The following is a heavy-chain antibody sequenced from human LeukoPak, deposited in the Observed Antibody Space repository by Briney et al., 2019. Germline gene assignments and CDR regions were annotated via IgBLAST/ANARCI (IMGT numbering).Heavy chain of an antibody. CDR2: IYYSGST. CDR1: GGSISSYY. D-gene: IGHD3-22*01. Sequence: SETVSLTCTASGGSISSYYWSWIRQPPGKGLEWIGYIYYSGSTNYNPSLKGRVTISVDTSKHKFYLKLSSVTAADTAVYYCARVYYYDSSGYSTPYYFDYWGQGTLVTVSS. V-gene: IGHV4-59*01. CDR3: ARVYYYDSSGYSTPYYFDY. J-gene: IGHJ4*02.